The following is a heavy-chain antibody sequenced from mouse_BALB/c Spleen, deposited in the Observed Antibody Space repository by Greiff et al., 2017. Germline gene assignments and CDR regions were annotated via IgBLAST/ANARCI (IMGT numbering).Heavy chain of an antibody. Sequence: QVQLKQPGAELVKPGASVKLSCKASGYTFTSYWMHWVKQRPGQGLEWIGEIDPSDSYTNYNQKFKGKATLTVDKSSSTAYMQLSSLTSEDSAVYYCARVLLYYFDYWGQGTTLTGSS. V-gene: IGHV1-69*02. CDR3: ARVLLYYFDY. CDR2: IDPSDSYT. J-gene: IGHJ2*01. CDR1: GYTFTSYW.